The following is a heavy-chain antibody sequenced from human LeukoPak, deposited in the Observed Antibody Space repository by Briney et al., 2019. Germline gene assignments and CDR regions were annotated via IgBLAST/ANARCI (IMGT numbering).Heavy chain of an antibody. V-gene: IGHV3-48*02. CDR2: ISSSPITI. J-gene: IGHJ4*02. D-gene: IGHD5-18*01. Sequence: PGGSLRLSCAASGFTFSSQRMNWVRQAPGKGLEWVSYISSSPITIHYADSVKGRLTISRDNAKNSLYLQMNSLRDEDTAVYYCARDYNYVFDYWGQGTLVTVSS. CDR3: ARDYNYVFDY. CDR1: GFTFSSQR.